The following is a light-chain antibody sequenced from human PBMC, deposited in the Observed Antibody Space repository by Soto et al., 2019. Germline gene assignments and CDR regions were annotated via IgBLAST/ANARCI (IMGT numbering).Light chain of an antibody. CDR1: QSVSNY. V-gene: IGKV1-39*01. Sequence: DIQMTQSPSSLSASVGDRVTITCRASQSVSNYLNWYQQKPGKAPKLLIYAASSLQSEVPSRCSGSGSGTDFTLTISSLQPEDFATYYCQQSYNTPMYTFGQGTKLEIK. J-gene: IGKJ2*01. CDR2: AAS. CDR3: QQSYNTPMYT.